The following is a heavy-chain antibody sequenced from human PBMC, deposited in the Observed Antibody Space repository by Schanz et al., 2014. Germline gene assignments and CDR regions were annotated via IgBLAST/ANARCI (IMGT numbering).Heavy chain of an antibody. CDR2: IWYDENNK. CDR3: ARASYRRKINFDY. Sequence: QVQLVESGGGVVQFGRSLRLSCVASGFTFSSYGMHWVRQAPGKGLEWVAVIWYDENNKYYADSVKGRFTMSRDNSKNTLYLQINSLRAEDAAVYYCARASYRRKINFDYWGRGTLVTVSS. J-gene: IGHJ4*02. D-gene: IGHD3-10*01. V-gene: IGHV3-33*01. CDR1: GFTFSSYG.